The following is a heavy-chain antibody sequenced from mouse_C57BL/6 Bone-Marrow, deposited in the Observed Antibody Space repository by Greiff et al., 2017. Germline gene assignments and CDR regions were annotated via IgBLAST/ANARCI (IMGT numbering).Heavy chain of an antibody. CDR2: IYPGSGST. CDR3: ASSYPLSCYAMDY. Sequence: QVQLQQPGAELVKPGASVKMSCKASGYTFTSYWITWVKQRPGQGLEWIGDIYPGSGSTNYNEKFKGRDTLTVDTSSSTAYLQLSSLTSEDSAVCSCASSYPLSCYAMDYWGQGTSVTVSS. V-gene: IGHV1-55*01. CDR1: GYTFTSYW. D-gene: IGHD2-12*01. J-gene: IGHJ4*01.